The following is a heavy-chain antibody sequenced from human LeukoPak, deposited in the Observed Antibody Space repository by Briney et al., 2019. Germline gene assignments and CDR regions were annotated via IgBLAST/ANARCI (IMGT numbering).Heavy chain of an antibody. D-gene: IGHD5-24*01. J-gene: IGHJ4*02. Sequence: PGGSLRLSCAASGFTFSSYSMNWVRQAPGKGLEWVSYISSSSSTIYYADSVKGRFTISRDNAKNSLYLQMNSLRAEDTAVYYCARDTEDGSLDYWGQGTLVTVSS. CDR1: GFTFSSYS. CDR3: ARDTEDGSLDY. CDR2: ISSSSSTI. V-gene: IGHV3-48*01.